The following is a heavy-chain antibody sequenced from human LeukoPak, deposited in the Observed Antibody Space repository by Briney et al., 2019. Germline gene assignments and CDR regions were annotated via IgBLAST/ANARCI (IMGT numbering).Heavy chain of an antibody. CDR2: FDPEDGET. CDR1: GYTLTELS. D-gene: IGHD4-17*01. Sequence: ASVKVSCKVSGYTLTELSMHWVRQAPGKGLEWMGGFDPEDGETIYAQKFQGRVTITADESTSTAYMELSSLRSEDTAVYYCGTTHNWGQGTLVTVSS. J-gene: IGHJ4*02. V-gene: IGHV1-24*01. CDR3: GTTHN.